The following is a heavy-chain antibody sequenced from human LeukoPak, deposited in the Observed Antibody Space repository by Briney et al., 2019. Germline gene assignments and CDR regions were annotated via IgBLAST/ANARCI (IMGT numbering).Heavy chain of an antibody. V-gene: IGHV3-23*01. CDR3: AKDRGSLVELLAIFDN. J-gene: IGHJ4*02. CDR2: ISGTTSNT. CDR1: GFTFSSYA. D-gene: IGHD1-7*01. Sequence: GGSLRLSCAASGFTFSSYAMTWVRQAPGKGLEWVSAISGTTSNTYYADSVKGRFSISRDNSKNSLYLQMDSLRAEDTAVYYCAKDRGSLVELLAIFDNWGQGTLVTVPS.